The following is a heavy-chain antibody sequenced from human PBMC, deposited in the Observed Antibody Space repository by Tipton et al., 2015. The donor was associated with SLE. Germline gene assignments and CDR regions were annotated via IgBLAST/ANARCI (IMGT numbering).Heavy chain of an antibody. D-gene: IGHD6-19*01. CDR3: AREGYSSGWGDYFDY. CDR1: GFTFSSYG. J-gene: IGHJ4*02. CDR2: IWYDGSNK. Sequence: SGFTFSSYGMHWVRQAPGKGLEWVAVIWYDGSNKYYADSVKGRFTISRDNSKNTLYLQMNSLRAEDTAVYYCAREGYSSGWGDYFDYWGQGTLVTVSS. V-gene: IGHV3-33*01.